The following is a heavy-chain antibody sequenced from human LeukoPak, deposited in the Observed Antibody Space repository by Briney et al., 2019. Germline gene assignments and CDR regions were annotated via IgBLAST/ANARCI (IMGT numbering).Heavy chain of an antibody. V-gene: IGHV3-20*04. CDR2: VNWSGGDT. J-gene: IGHJ4*02. CDR3: ARGYCSGGSCYYFDY. D-gene: IGHD2-15*01. Sequence: PGGSLRLSCAASGFIFDDHGMSWVRQAPGKGLEWVAGVNWSGGDTAYADSVKGRFTISRDNAKNSLYLQTNSLRAEDTAVYYCARGYCSGGSCYYFDYWGQGTLVTVSS. CDR1: GFIFDDHG.